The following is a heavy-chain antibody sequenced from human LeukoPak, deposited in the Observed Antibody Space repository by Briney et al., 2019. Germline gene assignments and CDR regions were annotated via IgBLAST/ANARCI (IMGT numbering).Heavy chain of an antibody. D-gene: IGHD6-13*01. CDR3: ARAAAAGTVDY. J-gene: IGHJ4*02. V-gene: IGHV3-7*01. Sequence: PGGSLRLSCVVSGFTSSSYWMSWVRQAPGKGLEWVANVNQDGSEQYYVDSVKGRFITSKDNAKNSLYLQMNSLRVEDTAVYYCARAAAAGTVDYWGQGTLVIVSS. CDR2: VNQDGSEQ. CDR1: GFTSSSYW.